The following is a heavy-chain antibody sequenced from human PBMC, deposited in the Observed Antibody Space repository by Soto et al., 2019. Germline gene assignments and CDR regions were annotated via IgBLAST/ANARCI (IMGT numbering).Heavy chain of an antibody. Sequence: QVHLQESGPGLVKPSGTLSLTCTVSGASVSTSSWSWIRQPPGKGLEWIGYIYPSGSTSYNPSLKRRVIRSVGTSKKQVSLKVNSVTAAVSALYSGASGCGWHGSWGQGTLVTVSS. CDR3: ASGCGWHGS. V-gene: IGHV4-59*02. CDR2: IYPSGST. CDR1: GASVSTSS. D-gene: IGHD6-19*01. J-gene: IGHJ5*02.